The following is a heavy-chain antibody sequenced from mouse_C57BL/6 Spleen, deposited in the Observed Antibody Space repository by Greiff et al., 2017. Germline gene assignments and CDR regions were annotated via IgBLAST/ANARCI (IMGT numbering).Heavy chain of an antibody. CDR2: IYPRDGST. J-gene: IGHJ2*01. V-gene: IGHV1-78*01. CDR1: GYTFTDHT. D-gene: IGHD2-4*01. Sequence: QVQLQQSDAELVKPGASVKISCKVSGYTFTDHTIHWMKQRPEQGLEWIGYIYPRDGSTKYNEKFKGKATLTADKSSSTAYMQLNSLTSEDSAVYFCAREGWYDYGGGYYFGCWGQGTTLTVST. CDR3: AREGWYDYGGGYYFGC.